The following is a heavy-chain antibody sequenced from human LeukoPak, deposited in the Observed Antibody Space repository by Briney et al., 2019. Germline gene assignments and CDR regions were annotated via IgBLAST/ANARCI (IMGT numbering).Heavy chain of an antibody. CDR3: ARRAAAVHFQH. CDR2: INHSGST. CDR1: SGSISTSNYY. Sequence: SETLSLTCTVSSGSISTSNYYWGWIRQPPGKGLEWIGEINHSGSTNYNPSLKSRVTISVDTSKNQFSLELSSVTAADTAVYYCARRAAAVHFQHWGQGTLVTVSS. J-gene: IGHJ1*01. D-gene: IGHD6-13*01. V-gene: IGHV4-39*07.